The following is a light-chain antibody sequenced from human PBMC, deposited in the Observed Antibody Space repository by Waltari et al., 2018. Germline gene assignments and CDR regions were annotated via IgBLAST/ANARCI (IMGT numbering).Light chain of an antibody. Sequence: QSALTQPASVSGSPGQSITISCTGTSSDVGGYIYVSWYQQYPGKAPKLMIYDVSNRPSGVSNRFSGSKSGNTASLTISGLQADDEADYYCSSYTTRSTVIFGGGTKLTVL. V-gene: IGLV2-14*01. CDR3: SSYTTRSTVI. J-gene: IGLJ2*01. CDR2: DVS. CDR1: SSDVGGYIY.